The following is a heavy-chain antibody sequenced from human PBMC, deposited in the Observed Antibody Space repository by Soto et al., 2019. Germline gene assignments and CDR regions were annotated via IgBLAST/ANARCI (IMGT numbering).Heavy chain of an antibody. V-gene: IGHV3-74*01. J-gene: IGHJ2*01. CDR1: GFTFKNHW. D-gene: IGHD3-10*02. CDR3: ARDWYNVCSGSARGGHWYFAL. CDR2: IHYDGSNT. Sequence: EVQLVESGGKLVQPGGSLTLSCAASGFTFKNHWMHWVRQAPGKGPVWVSRIHYDGSNTRYADSVKDRFNISGDSAKNALELHLRSFKVDDTAVYYCARDWYNVCSGSARGGHWYFALWGRGTLVTVSS.